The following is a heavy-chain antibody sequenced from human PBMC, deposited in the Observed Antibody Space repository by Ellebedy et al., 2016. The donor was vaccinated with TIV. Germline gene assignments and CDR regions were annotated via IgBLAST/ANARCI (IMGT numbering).Heavy chain of an antibody. D-gene: IGHD3-10*01. CDR2: IYYSGST. J-gene: IGHJ6*02. V-gene: IGHV4-39*07. Sequence: SETLSLTXTVSGGSISSSSYYWGWIRQPPGKGLEWIGSIYYSGSTYYNPSLKSRVTISVDTSKNQFSLKLSSVTAADTAVYYCARGFGGYYYYGMDVWGQGTTVTVSS. CDR1: GGSISSSSYY. CDR3: ARGFGGYYYYGMDV.